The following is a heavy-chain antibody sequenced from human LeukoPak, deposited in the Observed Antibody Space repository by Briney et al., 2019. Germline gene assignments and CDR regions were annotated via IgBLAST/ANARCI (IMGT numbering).Heavy chain of an antibody. CDR1: GFTVSINY. CDR2: IYSGGNT. J-gene: IGHJ4*02. V-gene: IGHV3-53*01. D-gene: IGHD2-2*01. Sequence: PGGSLRLSCAASGFTVSINYMSWVSQAPGKGLEWVSVIYSGGNTYYADSVKGRFTISRDNSKNTVYLQMNSLRAEDTAVYYCARGETSSYDYWGQGTLVTVSS. CDR3: ARGETSSYDY.